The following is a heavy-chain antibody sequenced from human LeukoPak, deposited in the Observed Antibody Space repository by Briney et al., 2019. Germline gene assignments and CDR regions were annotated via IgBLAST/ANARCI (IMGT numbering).Heavy chain of an antibody. CDR3: ARDNTGTTADY. D-gene: IGHD1-1*01. CDR1: GGTFSSYA. V-gene: IGHV1-69*13. J-gene: IGHJ4*02. Sequence: GASVKVSCKASGGTFSSYAISWVRQAPGQGLEWMGGIIPIFGTANYAQKFQGRVTITADESTSTAYMELSSLRSEVTAVYYCARDNTGTTADYWGQGTLVTVSS. CDR2: IIPIFGTA.